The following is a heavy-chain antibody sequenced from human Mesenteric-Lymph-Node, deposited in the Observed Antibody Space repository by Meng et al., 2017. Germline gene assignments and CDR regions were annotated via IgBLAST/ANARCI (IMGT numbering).Heavy chain of an antibody. J-gene: IGHJ5*02. CDR3: ARVSPNYGSGTYIDWFDP. CDR2: IYYSGKI. Sequence: SETLSLTCTVSGASVSSGGYYWSWIRQHPEKGLEWIGFIYYSGKIFYNPSLKSRVTISLDTSENQFYLKLSSVTAADTAVYYCARVSPNYGSGTYIDWFDPWGQGTLVTVSS. CDR1: GASVSSGGYY. D-gene: IGHD3-10*01. V-gene: IGHV4-31*03.